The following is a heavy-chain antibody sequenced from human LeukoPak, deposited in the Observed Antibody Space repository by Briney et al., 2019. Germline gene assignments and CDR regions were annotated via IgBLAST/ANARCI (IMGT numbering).Heavy chain of an antibody. CDR1: GFTFDDYA. CDR3: AKGDSSGYYPGV. J-gene: IGHJ4*02. V-gene: IGHV3-9*01. CDR2: ISWNSGSI. D-gene: IGHD3-22*01. Sequence: GGSLRLSCAASGFTFDDYAMHWVRQAPGKGLEWVSGISWNSGSIGYADSVKGRFTIFRDNAKNSLYLQMNSLRAEDTALYYCAKGDSSGYYPGVWGQGTLVTVSS.